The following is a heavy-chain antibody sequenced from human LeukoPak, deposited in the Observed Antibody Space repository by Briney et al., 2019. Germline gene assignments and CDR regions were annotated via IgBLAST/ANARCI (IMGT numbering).Heavy chain of an antibody. CDR1: GGTFSSYA. CDR2: IIPIFGTA. CDR3: AREVYDFWSGSPRDYYYYYMDV. Sequence: ASVTVSCKASGGTFSSYAISWVRQAPGQGLEWMGGIIPIFGTANYAQKFQGRVTITADESTSTAYMELSSLRSEDTAVYYCAREVYDFWSGSPRDYYYYYMDVWGKGTTVTVSS. D-gene: IGHD3-3*01. V-gene: IGHV1-69*13. J-gene: IGHJ6*03.